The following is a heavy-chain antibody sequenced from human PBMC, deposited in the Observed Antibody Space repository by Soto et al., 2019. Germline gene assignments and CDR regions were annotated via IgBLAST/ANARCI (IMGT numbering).Heavy chain of an antibody. V-gene: IGHV1-18*01. CDR1: GYTFTDYG. CDR3: ARDQGITTFGVYSMYYYGMDV. CDR2: ISTDNGNT. J-gene: IGHJ6*02. Sequence: QVQLEQSGAEVKKPGASVKVSCKASGYTFTDYGISWVRQAPGQGLEWRGWISTDNGNTNYAQHLQGRVSVTTDTSTSTAYMDLRSLRSDDTAVYYCARDQGITTFGVYSMYYYGMDVWGQGTTVTVSS. D-gene: IGHD3-3*01.